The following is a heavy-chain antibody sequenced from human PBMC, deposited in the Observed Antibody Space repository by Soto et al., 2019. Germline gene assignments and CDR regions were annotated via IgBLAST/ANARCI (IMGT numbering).Heavy chain of an antibody. J-gene: IGHJ4*02. CDR2: LNNDGSST. D-gene: IGHD4-17*01. CDR3: TRGLYGYSVGYDH. CDR1: GFNFSSYY. Sequence: EVQLVESGGGLVQPGGSLTLSCAASGFNFSSYYMHWVRQVPGKGLVWVSRLNNDGSSTDYADSVKGRFTISRDNAKNTLYLQMNSLRAEDTAVYYCTRGLYGYSVGYDHWGQGALVTVSS. V-gene: IGHV3-74*01.